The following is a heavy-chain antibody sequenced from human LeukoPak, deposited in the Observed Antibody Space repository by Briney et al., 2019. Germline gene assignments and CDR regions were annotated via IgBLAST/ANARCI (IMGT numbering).Heavy chain of an antibody. CDR3: ARERWLEGTDFDY. V-gene: IGHV1-46*01. CDR2: INPSGGST. CDR1: GYTFTSYY. D-gene: IGHD5-18*01. J-gene: IGHJ4*02. Sequence: ASVKVSCTASGYTFTSYYMHWVRQAPGQGLEWMGMINPSGGSTSYAQKFQGRVTMTRDTSTSTVYMELSSLRSEDTAVYSCARERWLEGTDFDYWGQGTLVTVSS.